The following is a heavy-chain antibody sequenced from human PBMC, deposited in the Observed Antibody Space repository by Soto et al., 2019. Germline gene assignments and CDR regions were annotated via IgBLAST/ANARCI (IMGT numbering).Heavy chain of an antibody. D-gene: IGHD4-4*01. V-gene: IGHV4-61*01. CDR1: GGSVSSGSYY. CDR2: IYYSGST. J-gene: IGHJ4*02. CDR3: ARDLRDGYSYYFDY. Sequence: SETLSLTCTVSGGSVSSGSYYWSWIRQPPGKGLEWIGYIYYSGSTNYNPSLKSRVTISVDTSKNQFSLKLSSVTAADTAVYYCARDLRDGYSYYFDYWGQGTLVTVSS.